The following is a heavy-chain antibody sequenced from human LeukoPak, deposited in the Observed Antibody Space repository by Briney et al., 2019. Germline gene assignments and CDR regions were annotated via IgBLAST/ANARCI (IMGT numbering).Heavy chain of an antibody. V-gene: IGHV3-11*01. CDR3: ARDGLDSYYDFWSGYYPRTYYYYYYMDV. CDR1: GFTFSDYY. CDR2: ISSSGSTI. J-gene: IGHJ6*03. D-gene: IGHD3-3*01. Sequence: PGGSLRLSCAASGFTFSDYYMSWIRQAPGKGLEWVSYISSSGSTIYYADSVKGRFTISRDNAKNSLYLQMNSLRAEDTAVYYCARDGLDSYYDFWSGYYPRTYYYYYYMDVWGKGTTVTVSS.